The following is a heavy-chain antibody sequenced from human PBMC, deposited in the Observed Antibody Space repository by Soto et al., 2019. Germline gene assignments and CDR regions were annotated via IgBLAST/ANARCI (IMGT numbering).Heavy chain of an antibody. J-gene: IGHJ4*02. CDR1: GFTFSSYG. CDR2: ISYDGSNK. Sequence: QVQLVESGGGVVQPGRSLRLSCAASGFTFSSYGMHWVRQAPGKGLEWVAVISYDGSNKYYADSVKGRFTISRDNSKNTLYLQMNSLRAEDTAVYYCAKHGYCSSTSCYLPDYWGQGTLVTVSS. D-gene: IGHD2-2*01. CDR3: AKHGYCSSTSCYLPDY. V-gene: IGHV3-30*18.